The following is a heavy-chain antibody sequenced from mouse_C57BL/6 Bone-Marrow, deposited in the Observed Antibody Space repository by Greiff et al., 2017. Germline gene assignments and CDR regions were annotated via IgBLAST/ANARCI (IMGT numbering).Heavy chain of an antibody. Sequence: QVQLQQPGAELVKPGASVKMSCKASGYTFTSYWITWVKQRPGQGLEWIGDIYPGSGSTNYNEKFKSKATLTVDTSSSTAYMQLSSLTSVDSAVYYCARDGPWYFDVWGTGTTVTVSS. V-gene: IGHV1-55*01. D-gene: IGHD2-3*01. CDR2: IYPGSGST. CDR3: ARDGPWYFDV. J-gene: IGHJ1*03. CDR1: GYTFTSYW.